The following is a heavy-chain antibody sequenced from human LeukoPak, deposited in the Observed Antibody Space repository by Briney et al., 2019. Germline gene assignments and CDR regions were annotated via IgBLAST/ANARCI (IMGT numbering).Heavy chain of an antibody. Sequence: ASVKVSCKASGYTSISYAMNWVRQAPGQGLEWMGWINTETGNPTYAQGFTGQFVFSVDTSVNTAYLQISSLRTEDTAVYYCARGGYYGGSGTYGFFDYWGQGSLVTVSS. V-gene: IGHV7-4-1*02. CDR3: ARGGYYGGSGTYGFFDY. J-gene: IGHJ4*02. D-gene: IGHD3-10*01. CDR2: INTETGNP. CDR1: GYTSISYA.